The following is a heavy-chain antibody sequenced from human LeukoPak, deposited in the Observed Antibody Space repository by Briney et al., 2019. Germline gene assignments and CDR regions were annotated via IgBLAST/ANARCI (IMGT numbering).Heavy chain of an antibody. CDR3: ARVKYSGSYPHDY. D-gene: IGHD1-26*01. V-gene: IGHV3-48*04. CDR1: GFTFSSYA. J-gene: IGHJ4*02. Sequence: GGSLRLSCAASGFTFSSYAMSWVRQAPGKGLEWVSYISSSGGTIHYADSVKGRFTVSRDNAKNSLYLQMNSLRAEDTAVYYCARVKYSGSYPHDYWGQGTLVTVSS. CDR2: ISSSGGTI.